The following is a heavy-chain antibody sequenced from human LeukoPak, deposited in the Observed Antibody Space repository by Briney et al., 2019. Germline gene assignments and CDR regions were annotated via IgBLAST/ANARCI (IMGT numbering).Heavy chain of an antibody. CDR1: GFTFDDYA. J-gene: IGHJ3*02. CDR2: ISWNSGSI. CDR3: AREWLRYAFDI. Sequence: GGSLRLSCAASGFTFDDYAMHWVRQAPGKGLEWVSGISWNSGSIGYADSVKGRFTISRDNAKNSLYLQMNSLRAEDTALYYCAREWLRYAFDIWGQGTMVTVSS. V-gene: IGHV3-9*01. D-gene: IGHD5-12*01.